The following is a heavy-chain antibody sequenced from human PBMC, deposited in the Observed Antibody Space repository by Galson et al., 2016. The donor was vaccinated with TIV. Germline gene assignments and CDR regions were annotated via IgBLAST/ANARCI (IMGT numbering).Heavy chain of an antibody. Sequence: LSLTCTVSGGSINSGGYYWSWLRQHPGKGLEWIGYIYYSGTTQYNPSLKSRVTTSVDTSKTQFSLNLSSVTAADTAVYYCARDKNDYGVDAFDIWGQGTMVIVSS. CDR1: GGSINSGGYY. J-gene: IGHJ3*02. D-gene: IGHD4-17*01. CDR3: ARDKNDYGVDAFDI. V-gene: IGHV4-31*03. CDR2: IYYSGTT.